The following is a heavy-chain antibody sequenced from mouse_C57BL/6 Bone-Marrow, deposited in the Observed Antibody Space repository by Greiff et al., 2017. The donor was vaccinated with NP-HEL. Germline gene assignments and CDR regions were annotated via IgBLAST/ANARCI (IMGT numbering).Heavy chain of an antibody. V-gene: IGHV7-1*01. J-gene: IGHJ4*01. Sequence: DVMLVESGGGLVQSGRSLRLSCATSGFTFSDFYMEWVRQAPGKGLEWIAASRNKANDYTTEYSASVKGRFIVSRDTSQSILYLQMNALRAEDTAIYYCARDTVGYYAMDYWGQGTAVTVSS. CDR2: SRNKANDYTT. CDR1: GFTFSDFY. CDR3: ARDTVGYYAMDY.